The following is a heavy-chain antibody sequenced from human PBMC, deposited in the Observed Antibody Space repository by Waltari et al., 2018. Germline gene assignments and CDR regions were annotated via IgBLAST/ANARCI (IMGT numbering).Heavy chain of an antibody. CDR3: AKWGITVTTDLSGYYYYYGMDV. Sequence: EVQLLESGGGLVQPGGSLRLSCAASGFTFSSYAMSWVRQAPGKGLGWVSAISGSGGRTDDADSVKGRFPISRVNSKNTLYLQMTSLRAEDTAVYYCAKWGITVTTDLSGYYYYYGMDVWGQGTTVTVSS. V-gene: IGHV3-23*01. CDR1: GFTFSSYA. J-gene: IGHJ6*02. CDR2: ISGSGGRT. D-gene: IGHD4-17*01.